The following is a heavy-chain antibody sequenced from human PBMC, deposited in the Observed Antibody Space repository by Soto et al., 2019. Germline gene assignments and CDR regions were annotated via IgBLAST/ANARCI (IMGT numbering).Heavy chain of an antibody. Sequence: GGSLRLSCAASGFPFGENAISWVRQAPGKGLEWVSGISDSGATTYYADSVRGRFTISRDNSKNTLYLQMKSLRAEDSASYYCAKEDTSSGSLDCWGQGALVTVSS. CDR3: AKEDTSSGSLDC. J-gene: IGHJ4*02. CDR1: GFPFGENA. D-gene: IGHD6-19*01. CDR2: ISDSGATT. V-gene: IGHV3-23*01.